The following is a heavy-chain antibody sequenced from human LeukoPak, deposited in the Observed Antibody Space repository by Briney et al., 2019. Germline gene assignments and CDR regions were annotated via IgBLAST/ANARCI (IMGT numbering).Heavy chain of an antibody. CDR1: GFTFSSYS. Sequence: GGSLRLSCAASGFTFSSYSMNWVRQAPGKGLEWVSFISGSSSYTHYADSVKGRFTISRDNAKSALYLQMNSLRVEDAAVYYCARGLFVLHYSSSSPFDCWGQGTLSPSPQ. V-gene: IGHV3-21*01. J-gene: IGHJ4*02. D-gene: IGHD6-6*01. CDR2: ISGSSSYT. CDR3: ARGLFVLHYSSSSPFDC.